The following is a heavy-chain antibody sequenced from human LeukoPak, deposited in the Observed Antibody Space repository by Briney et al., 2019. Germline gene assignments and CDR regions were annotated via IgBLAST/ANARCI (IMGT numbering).Heavy chain of an antibody. CDR3: ARDFRFLEDY. J-gene: IGHJ4*02. CDR1: GFTFSNHG. Sequence: GGSLRLSCAASGFTFSNHGMNWVRQAPGKGLEWVSGISPSGDITYYADSVKGRFTISRDNAKNSLYLQMNSLRAEDTAVYYCARDFRFLEDYWGQGTLVTVSS. V-gene: IGHV3-21*06. D-gene: IGHD3-3*01. CDR2: ISPSGDIT.